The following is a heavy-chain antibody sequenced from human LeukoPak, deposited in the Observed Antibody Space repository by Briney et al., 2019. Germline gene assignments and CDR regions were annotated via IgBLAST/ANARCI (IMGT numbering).Heavy chain of an antibody. D-gene: IGHD6-19*01. CDR2: MTTISTLM. J-gene: IGHJ6*03. CDR3: TRARVVTVPGTADYYFYMDV. CDR1: GFTFSSYA. V-gene: IGHV3-21*01. Sequence: PGGSLRLSCAASGFTFSSYAMSWVRQAPGKGLEWVSSMTTISTLMYYAASVKGRFTVSRDNAKNSLYLQMNSLRAEDTAVYYCTRARVVTVPGTADYYFYMDVWGRGTTVTVSS.